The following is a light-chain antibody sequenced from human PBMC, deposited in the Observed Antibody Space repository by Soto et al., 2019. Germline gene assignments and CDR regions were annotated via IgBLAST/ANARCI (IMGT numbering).Light chain of an antibody. Sequence: QSVLTQPASVSGSPGQSITISCTGTSSDIGRYNYVSWYQQHPGKAPRLVIYEVSNRPSGVSNRFSGSKSGNTASLTISGLQAEDEADYYCSSYTSSSTLVFGGGTKLTVL. CDR2: EVS. CDR3: SSYTSSSTLV. CDR1: SSDIGRYNY. V-gene: IGLV2-14*01. J-gene: IGLJ2*01.